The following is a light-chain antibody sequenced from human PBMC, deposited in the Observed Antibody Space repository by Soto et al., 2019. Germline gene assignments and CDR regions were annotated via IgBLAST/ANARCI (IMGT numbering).Light chain of an antibody. Sequence: QSLLSQPPSASGSPVQSVTISCSGTSSDVCAYNYFSWYQQHPGKSPRLLIYEVSQRPSGLTDRFSGSKSANTASLTVSGLQPADEADYYCSSYAGTNNXLYVVGTGTKVXV. J-gene: IGLJ1*01. CDR3: SSYAGTNNXLYV. CDR2: EVS. V-gene: IGLV2-8*01. CDR1: SSDVCAYNY.